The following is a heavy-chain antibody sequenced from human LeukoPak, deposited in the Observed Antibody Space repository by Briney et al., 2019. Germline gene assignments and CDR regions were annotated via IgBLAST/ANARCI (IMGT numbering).Heavy chain of an antibody. J-gene: IGHJ4*02. CDR3: ARDRLYYDILTGHQSEGFFDY. V-gene: IGHV4-4*07. CDR1: GGSISSYY. Sequence: PSETLSLTCTVSGGSISSYYWSWIRQPAGKGLEWIGRIYTSGSTNYNPSLKSRVTMSVDTSKNQFSLKLSSVTAADTAVYYCARDRLYYDILTGHQSEGFFDYWGQGTLVTVSS. D-gene: IGHD3-9*01. CDR2: IYTSGST.